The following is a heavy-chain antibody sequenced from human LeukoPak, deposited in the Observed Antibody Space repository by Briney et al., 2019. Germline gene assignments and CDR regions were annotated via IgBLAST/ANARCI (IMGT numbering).Heavy chain of an antibody. J-gene: IGHJ4*02. D-gene: IGHD3-10*01. V-gene: IGHV4-4*07. Sequence: PSETLSLTCTVSGGSISSYYWSWIRQPAGKGLEWIGRIYTSGSTNYNPSLKSRVTMSVDTSKNQFSLKLSSVTAADTAVYYCARGLYGSGSYSVDYWGQGTLVTVSS. CDR2: IYTSGST. CDR3: ARGLYGSGSYSVDY. CDR1: GGSISSYY.